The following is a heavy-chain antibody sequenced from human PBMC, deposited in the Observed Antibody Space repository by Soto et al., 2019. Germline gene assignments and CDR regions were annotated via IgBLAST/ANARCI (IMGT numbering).Heavy chain of an antibody. CDR2: INPDSGGA. Sequence: ASVKVSCKASGYTFTDRYIHWVRQAPGQGLEWMGWINPDSGGANYGERFQGRVTVTVDTSISTAYMELSRLRSDDTAVYYCARDMGGTSSYLGYWGQGTLVTVSS. D-gene: IGHD3-16*01. CDR3: ARDMGGTSSYLGY. J-gene: IGHJ4*02. CDR1: GYTFTDRY. V-gene: IGHV1-2*02.